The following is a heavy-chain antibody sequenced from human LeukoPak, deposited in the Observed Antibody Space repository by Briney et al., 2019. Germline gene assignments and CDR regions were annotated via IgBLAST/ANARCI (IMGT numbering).Heavy chain of an antibody. CDR2: IIPILGIA. D-gene: IGHD2-2*01. CDR3: AIIGGYCSSTSCYYYYGMDV. CDR1: GGTFSSYA. V-gene: IGHV1-69*04. J-gene: IGHJ6*02. Sequence: ASVTVSCKASGGTFSSYAISWVRQAPGQGLEWMGRIIPILGIANYAQKFQGRVTITADTSTSTAYMELSSLRSEDTAVYYCAIIGGYCSSTSCYYYYGMDVWGQGTTVTVSS.